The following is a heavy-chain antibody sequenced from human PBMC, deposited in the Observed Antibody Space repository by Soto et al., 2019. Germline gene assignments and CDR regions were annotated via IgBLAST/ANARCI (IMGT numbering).Heavy chain of an antibody. CDR2: INPKTGDT. D-gene: IGHD6-6*01. J-gene: IGHJ4*02. V-gene: IGHV1-2*02. CDR3: VTGDHLVR. Sequence: ASVKVSCKTSGYTFTGYYLNWVRQAPGRGLEWVGWINPKTGDTHNAQKFQGRVTMTTDTSISTGYMELSGLKSDDTAVYYCVTGDHLVRWGQGTRVTVSS. CDR1: GYTFTGYY.